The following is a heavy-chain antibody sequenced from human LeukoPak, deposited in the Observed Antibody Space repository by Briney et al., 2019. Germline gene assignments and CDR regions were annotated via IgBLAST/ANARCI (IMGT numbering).Heavy chain of an antibody. Sequence: GGTLRLSCAASGFTFSSYGMSWVRQAPGKGLEWVSAISGSGGSTYYADSVKGRFTISRDNSKNTLYLQMNSLRAEDRAVYYCAKDRKGYSSRDYWGQGTLVTVSS. D-gene: IGHD6-19*01. CDR2: ISGSGGST. CDR1: GFTFSSYG. V-gene: IGHV3-23*01. J-gene: IGHJ4*02. CDR3: AKDRKGYSSRDY.